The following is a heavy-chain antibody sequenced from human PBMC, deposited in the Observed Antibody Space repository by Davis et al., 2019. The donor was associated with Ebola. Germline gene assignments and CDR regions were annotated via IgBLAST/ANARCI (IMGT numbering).Heavy chain of an antibody. J-gene: IGHJ4*02. CDR2: ISGSGGST. D-gene: IGHD1-26*01. Sequence: GGSLRLSCAASGFTFSSYAMSWVRQAPGKGLEWVSAISGSGGSTYYADSVKGRFTISRDNSKNTLYLQMNSLRSEDTAVYYCARDSSGIVGATDFDSWGQGTLVTVSS. CDR3: ARDSSGIVGATDFDS. V-gene: IGHV3-23*01. CDR1: GFTFSSYA.